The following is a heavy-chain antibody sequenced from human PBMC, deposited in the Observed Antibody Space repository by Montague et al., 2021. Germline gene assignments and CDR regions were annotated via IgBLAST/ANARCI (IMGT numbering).Heavy chain of an antibody. V-gene: IGHV3-7*01. CDR3: ARMGSSWYVRYYYYYGMDV. Sequence: AHLQEKKSEKYYVDSVKGRFPISRDDAKNSLYLQLNSLRAEDTAVYYCARMGSSWYVRYYYYYGMDVWGQGTTVTGSS. CDR2: LQEKKSEK. D-gene: IGHD6-13*01. J-gene: IGHJ6*02.